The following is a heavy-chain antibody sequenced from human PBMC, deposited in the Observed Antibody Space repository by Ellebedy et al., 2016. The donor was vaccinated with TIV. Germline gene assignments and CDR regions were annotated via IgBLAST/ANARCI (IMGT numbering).Heavy chain of an antibody. D-gene: IGHD3-3*01. J-gene: IGHJ4*02. Sequence: SETLSLTXTVSGGSISSYYWSWIRQPPGKGLEWIGYIYYSGSTNYNPSLKSRVTISVDTSKNQFSLKLSSVTAADTAVYYCARSQTWDFWSGYPYYFDYWGQGTLVTVSS. CDR3: ARSQTWDFWSGYPYYFDY. V-gene: IGHV4-59*13. CDR1: GGSISSYY. CDR2: IYYSGST.